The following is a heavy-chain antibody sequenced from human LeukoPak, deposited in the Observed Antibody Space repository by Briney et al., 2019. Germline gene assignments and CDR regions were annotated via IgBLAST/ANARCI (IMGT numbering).Heavy chain of an antibody. V-gene: IGHV5-51*01. CDR2: SYPGDFDT. Sequence: GESLKISCMGSGYSSTSYWIGWVRQMPGKGLEWMVLSYPGDFDTRYSPSFPAQVTISADKSISTAYLQWSSLKASDTAMYYCARLEYHYDFWSGYSSYYYYMDVWGKGTTVTASS. J-gene: IGHJ6*03. D-gene: IGHD3-3*01. CDR3: ARLEYHYDFWSGYSSYYYYMDV. CDR1: GYSSTSYW.